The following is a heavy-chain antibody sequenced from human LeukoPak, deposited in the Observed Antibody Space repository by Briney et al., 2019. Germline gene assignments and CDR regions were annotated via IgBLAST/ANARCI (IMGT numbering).Heavy chain of an antibody. CDR2: ISAYNGNT. Sequence: ASVTLSFKSSAYTFTICGISWVRQAPGQGLEWMGWISAYNGNTNYSQKLQGRVTITTDTSTSTAYMELRSLRSDDTAVYYCARAPGVLLWFGELSGLGYRGQGTLVTVSS. D-gene: IGHD3-10*01. CDR1: AYTFTICG. V-gene: IGHV1-18*01. J-gene: IGHJ4*02. CDR3: ARAPGVLLWFGELSGLGY.